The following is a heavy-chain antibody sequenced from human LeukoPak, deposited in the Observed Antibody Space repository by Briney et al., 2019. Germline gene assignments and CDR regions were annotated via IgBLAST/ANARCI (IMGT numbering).Heavy chain of an antibody. J-gene: IGHJ6*02. CDR2: IIPIFGIA. CDR1: GGTFSSYA. Sequence: SVKVSCKASGGTFSSYAISWVRQAPGQGLEWMGRIIPIFGIANYAQKFQGRVTITADKSTSTAYMALSSLRSEDTAVYYCARDRTDYSNLYYGMDVWGQGTTVTVSS. D-gene: IGHD4-11*01. CDR3: ARDRTDYSNLYYGMDV. V-gene: IGHV1-69*04.